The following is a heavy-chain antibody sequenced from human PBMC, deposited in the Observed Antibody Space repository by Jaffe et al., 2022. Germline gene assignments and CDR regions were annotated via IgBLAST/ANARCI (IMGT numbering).Heavy chain of an antibody. CDR3: AKDSDIVVVPAAMPEGAFDI. V-gene: IGHV3-23*01. CDR1: GFTFSSYA. Sequence: EVQLLESGGGLVQPGGSLRLSCAASGFTFSSYAMSWVRQAPGKGLEWVSAISGSGGSTYYADSVKGRFTISRDNSKNTLYLQMNSLRAEDTAVYYCAKDSDIVVVPAAMPEGAFDIWGQGTMVTVSS. D-gene: IGHD2-2*01. CDR2: ISGSGGST. J-gene: IGHJ3*02.